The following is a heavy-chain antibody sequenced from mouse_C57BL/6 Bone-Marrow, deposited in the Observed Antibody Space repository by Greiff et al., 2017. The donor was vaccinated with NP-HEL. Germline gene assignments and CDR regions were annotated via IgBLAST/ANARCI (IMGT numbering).Heavy chain of an antibody. CDR1: GYTFTSYW. V-gene: IGHV1-59*01. Sequence: VQLQQPGAELVRPGTSVKLSCKASGYTFTSYWMHWVKQRPGQGLEWIGVIDPSDSYTNYNQKFKGKATLTVDTSSSTAYMQLSSLTSEDSAVYYCASIELGLFAYWGKGTLVTVSA. D-gene: IGHD4-1*01. CDR2: IDPSDSYT. J-gene: IGHJ3*01. CDR3: ASIELGLFAY.